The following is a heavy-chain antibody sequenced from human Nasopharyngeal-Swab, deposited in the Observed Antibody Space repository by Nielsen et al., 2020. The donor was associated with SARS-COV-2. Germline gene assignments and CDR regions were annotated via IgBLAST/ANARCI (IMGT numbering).Heavy chain of an antibody. D-gene: IGHD3-10*01. CDR2: ISGGGDST. CDR3: AKHTAGWFGGDAFDI. J-gene: IGHJ3*02. V-gene: IGHV3-23*01. CDR1: GFTVSSNY. Sequence: GESLKISCAASGFTVSSNYMSWVRQAPGKGLEWVSGISGGGDSTHYADSVKGRFTISRDNSRKTLYLQMNSLRAEDTAVYYCAKHTAGWFGGDAFDIWGQGTVVTVSS.